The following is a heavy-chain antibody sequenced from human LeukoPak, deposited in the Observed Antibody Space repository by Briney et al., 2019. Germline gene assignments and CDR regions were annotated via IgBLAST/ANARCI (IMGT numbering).Heavy chain of an antibody. V-gene: IGHV1-69*05. CDR1: GGTFSSYA. Sequence: GASVKVSCKASGGTFSSYAISWVRQAPGQGLEWMGGIIPIFGTANYAQKFQGRVTITRDTSASTVYMELSSLRSEDTAVYYCARGEIVITFGSSRPGDAFNIWGQGTMVTVSS. CDR2: IIPIFGTA. CDR3: ARGEIVITFGSSRPGDAFNI. J-gene: IGHJ3*02. D-gene: IGHD3-16*01.